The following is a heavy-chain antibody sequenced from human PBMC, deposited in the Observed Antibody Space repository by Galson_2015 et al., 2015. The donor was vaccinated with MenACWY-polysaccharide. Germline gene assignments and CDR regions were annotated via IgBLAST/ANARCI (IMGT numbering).Heavy chain of an antibody. CDR3: ARGKYHYDSSGYYDY. D-gene: IGHD3-22*01. J-gene: IGHJ4*02. V-gene: IGHV3-13*01. Sequence: SLRLSCAASGFTFSSYDMHWVRQATGKGLEWVSAIDTAGDTYYPGSVKGRFTVSRENAKNSLYLQMNSLRAGDTAVYYCARGKYHYDSSGYYDYWGQGTLVTVSS. CDR1: GFTFSSYD. CDR2: IDTAGDT.